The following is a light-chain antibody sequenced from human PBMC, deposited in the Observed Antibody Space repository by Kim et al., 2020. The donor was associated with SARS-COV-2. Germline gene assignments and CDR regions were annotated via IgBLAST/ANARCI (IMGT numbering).Light chain of an antibody. CDR2: DAS. V-gene: IGKV3-20*01. CDR1: QGVTGCH. Sequence: PGERATLSCRASQGVTGCHFAWFQQKPGQPPRRLIYDASSRSSGVPDRFSGSRSGTDFTLIISRLEPEAFGVYYCQQYGTTPRTFGQGTTV. J-gene: IGKJ1*01. CDR3: QQYGTTPRT.